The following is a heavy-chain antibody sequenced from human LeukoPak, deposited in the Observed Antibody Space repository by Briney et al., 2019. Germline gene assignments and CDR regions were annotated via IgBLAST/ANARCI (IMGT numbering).Heavy chain of an antibody. CDR3: ARDAGSPPPLYYYYGMDV. D-gene: IGHD1-26*01. J-gene: IGHJ6*02. V-gene: IGHV4-59*01. CDR2: IYYSGST. Sequence: SETLSLTCTVSGGYISSYYWSWIRQPPGKGLEWIGYIYYSGSTNYNPSLKSRVTISVDTSKNQFSLKLSSVTAADTAVYYCARDAGSPPPLYYYYGMDVWGQGTTVTVSS. CDR1: GGYISSYY.